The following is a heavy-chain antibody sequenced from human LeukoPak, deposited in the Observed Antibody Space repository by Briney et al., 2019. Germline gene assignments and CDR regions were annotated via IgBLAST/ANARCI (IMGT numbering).Heavy chain of an antibody. CDR1: GYTFTGYY. CDR3: ARPNITIRRGYNWFDP. J-gene: IGHJ5*02. D-gene: IGHD1-14*01. V-gene: IGHV1-2*02. CDR2: IHPYRGGT. Sequence: ASVKVSCKASGYTFTGYYMHWVRQAPGQGLEWMGWIHPYRGGTIYAQQFQGRVTLTRHTSISAAYMELKRLRSDDTAGHYCARPNITIRRGYNWFDPWGQGTLVTVSS.